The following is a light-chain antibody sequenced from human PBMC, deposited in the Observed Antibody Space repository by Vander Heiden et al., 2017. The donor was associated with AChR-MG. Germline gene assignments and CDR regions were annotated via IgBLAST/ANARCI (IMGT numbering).Light chain of an antibody. CDR3: MQALQTPLT. CDR1: QSLLHSNGYNY. Sequence: DIVLTQSPLSLPVTPGEPAAISCRSTQSLLHSNGYNYLDWYVQKPGQSPQLLIYLGSTRASGVPDRFSGSGSGTDFTLKIRRVEAEDVGIYYCMQALQTPLTFGGGTKVEIK. CDR2: LGS. V-gene: IGKV2-28*01. J-gene: IGKJ4*01.